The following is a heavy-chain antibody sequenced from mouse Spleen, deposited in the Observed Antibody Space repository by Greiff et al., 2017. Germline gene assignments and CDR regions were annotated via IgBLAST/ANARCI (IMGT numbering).Heavy chain of an antibody. J-gene: IGHJ3*01. Sequence: VQLQQSGAELVKPGASVKLSCKASGYTFTSYYMYWVKQRPGQGLEWIGEINPSNGGTNFNEKFKSKATLTVDKSSSTAYMQLSSLTSEDSAVYYCTRREGLYYGSSYGFAYWGQGTLVTVSA. CDR1: GYTFTSYY. V-gene: IGHV1S81*02. CDR2: INPSNGGT. CDR3: TRREGLYYGSSYGFAY. D-gene: IGHD1-1*01.